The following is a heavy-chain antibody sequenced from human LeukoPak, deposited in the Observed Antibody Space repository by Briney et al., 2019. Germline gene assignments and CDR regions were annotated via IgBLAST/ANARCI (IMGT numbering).Heavy chain of an antibody. CDR2: IYTSGST. J-gene: IGHJ5*02. CDR1: GGSISSYY. D-gene: IGHD3-10*01. CDR3: AREVYYYGSGSYYTLKWFDP. Sequence: SETLSLTCTVSGGSISSYYWSWTRQPAGKGLEWIGRIYTSGSTNYNPSLKSRVTMSVDTSKNQFSLKLSSVTAADTAVYYCAREVYYYGSGSYYTLKWFDPWGQGTLVTVSS. V-gene: IGHV4-4*07.